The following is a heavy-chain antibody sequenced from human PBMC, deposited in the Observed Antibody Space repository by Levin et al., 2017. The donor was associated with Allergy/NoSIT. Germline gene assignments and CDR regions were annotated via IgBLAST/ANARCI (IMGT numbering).Heavy chain of an antibody. CDR2: ISSNGGST. Sequence: PGESLKISCSASGFTFSSYAMHWVRQAPGKGLEYVSAISSNGGSTYYADSVKGKFSISRDNSKNTLYLQMSSLRAEDTAVYYCVKGGSSGWYPGGNWFDPWGQGTLVTVSS. CDR3: VKGGSSGWYPGGNWFDP. D-gene: IGHD6-19*01. V-gene: IGHV3-64D*06. J-gene: IGHJ5*02. CDR1: GFTFSSYA.